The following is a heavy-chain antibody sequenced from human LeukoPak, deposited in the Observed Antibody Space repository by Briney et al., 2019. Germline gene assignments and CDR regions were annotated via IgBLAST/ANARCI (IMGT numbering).Heavy chain of an antibody. CDR1: GDSISHYY. CDR2: IYHTGST. D-gene: IGHD6-13*01. CDR3: ARGLSSSWYWLDP. J-gene: IGHJ5*02. V-gene: IGHV4-4*08. Sequence: PSETLSLTCTVSGDSISHYYWTWIRQPPGKGLEWIAYIYHTGSTNYNPSLQGRVTISLDKSKNQLSLRLTSVTAADTAVYYCARGLSSSWYWLDPWGQGTLVTVSS.